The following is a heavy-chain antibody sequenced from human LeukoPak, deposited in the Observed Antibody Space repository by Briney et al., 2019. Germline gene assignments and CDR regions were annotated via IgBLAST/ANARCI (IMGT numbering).Heavy chain of an antibody. CDR3: ARDSATVVIRPNNWFDP. V-gene: IGHV1-46*01. J-gene: IGHJ5*02. D-gene: IGHD4-23*01. CDR1: GYIFTSYY. Sequence: VASVKVSCKASGYIFTSYYMHWVRQAPGQGLEWMGIINPSGGSTSYAQKFQGRVTMTRDTSTSTVYMELSSLRSEDTAVYYCARDSATVVIRPNNWFDPWGQGTLVTVSS. CDR2: INPSGGST.